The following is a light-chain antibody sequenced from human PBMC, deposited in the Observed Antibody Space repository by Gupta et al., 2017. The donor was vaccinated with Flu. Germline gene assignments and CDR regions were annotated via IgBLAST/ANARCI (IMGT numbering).Light chain of an antibody. CDR3: QVWDTSAWV. V-gene: IGLV3-9*01. Sequence: SYDLTQPLSVSVALGQTATLRCGGDKIEYKNVHWYQQKPGLAPQLVIYRDNSRPSGIPERFSGSNSGNTATLTISRAQAGDEADYYCQVWDTSAWVFGGGTKLTVL. CDR2: RDN. J-gene: IGLJ3*02. CDR1: KIEYKN.